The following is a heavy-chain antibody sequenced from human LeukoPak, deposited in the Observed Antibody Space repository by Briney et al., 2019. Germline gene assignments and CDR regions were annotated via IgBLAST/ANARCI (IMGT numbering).Heavy chain of an antibody. Sequence: ASVKVSCKASGYTCSSYGVNWVRQAPGQGLEWMGWINAYNGNTNYAQKFQGRVTMTTDTSTSTAHMELRSLRSDDTAVYYCARPSYYYDTSSYYGPYYGMDVWGQGTTVTVSS. CDR2: INAYNGNT. D-gene: IGHD3-22*01. CDR1: GYTCSSYG. CDR3: ARPSYYYDTSSYYGPYYGMDV. J-gene: IGHJ6*02. V-gene: IGHV1-18*01.